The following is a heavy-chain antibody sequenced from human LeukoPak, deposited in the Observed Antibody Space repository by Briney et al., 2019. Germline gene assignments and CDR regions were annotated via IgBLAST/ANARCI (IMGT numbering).Heavy chain of an antibody. CDR3: ARDPLGYCSGGSCYL. J-gene: IGHJ1*01. CDR2: IYYSGST. Sequence: PSETLSLTCTVSGGSISSGDYYWSWIRQPPGKGLEWIGYIYYSGSTYYNPPLKSRVTISVDTSKNQFSLKLSSVTAADTAVYYCARDPLGYCSGGSCYLRGRGTLVTVSS. V-gene: IGHV4-30-4*01. CDR1: GGSISSGDYY. D-gene: IGHD2-15*01.